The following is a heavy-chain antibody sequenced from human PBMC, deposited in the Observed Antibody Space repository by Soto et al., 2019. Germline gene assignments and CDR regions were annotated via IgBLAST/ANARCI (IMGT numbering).Heavy chain of an antibody. CDR2: IIPIFGTA. CDR1: GGTFSSYA. D-gene: IGHD5-18*01. J-gene: IGHJ3*02. CDR3: ARDNVSLEIRGYSYLAGRAFDI. Sequence: ASVKVSCKASGGTFSSYAISWVRQAPGQGLEWMGGIIPIFGTANYAQKFQGRVTITADESTSTAYMELSSLRSEDTAMYYCARDNVSLEIRGYSYLAGRAFDIWGQGTMVTVSS. V-gene: IGHV1-69*13.